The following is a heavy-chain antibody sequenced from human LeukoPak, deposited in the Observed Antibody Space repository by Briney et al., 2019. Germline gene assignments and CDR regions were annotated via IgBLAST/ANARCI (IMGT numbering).Heavy chain of an antibody. V-gene: IGHV4-34*01. CDR1: GGSFSGHY. CDR3: ARVLRKGVSYFDY. Sequence: SETLSLTCAVYGGSFSGHYWSWIRQPPGKGLEWIGEINHSGSTNYNPSLKGRVTISVDTSKNQFSLKLSSVTAADTAVYYCARVLRKGVSYFDYWVQGTLVTVSS. D-gene: IGHD3-10*01. J-gene: IGHJ4*02. CDR2: INHSGST.